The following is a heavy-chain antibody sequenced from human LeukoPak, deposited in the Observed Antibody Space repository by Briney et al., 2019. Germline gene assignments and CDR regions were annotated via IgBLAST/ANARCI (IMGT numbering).Heavy chain of an antibody. J-gene: IGHJ6*03. Sequence: GASVKVSCKASGYTFTSYGISWVRQAPGQGLEWMGWISPYNGNTNYAQKLQGRVTMTTDTSTSTAYMELRSLRSDDTAVYYCARAPPFLEWLPGGDYYYYYMDVWGKGTTVTVSS. V-gene: IGHV1-18*01. CDR2: ISPYNGNT. CDR3: ARAPPFLEWLPGGDYYYYYMDV. D-gene: IGHD3-3*02. CDR1: GYTFTSYG.